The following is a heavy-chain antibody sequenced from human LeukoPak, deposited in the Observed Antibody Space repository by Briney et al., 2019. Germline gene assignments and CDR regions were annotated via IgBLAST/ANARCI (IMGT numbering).Heavy chain of an antibody. J-gene: IGHJ1*01. Sequence: GGSLRLSCAASGFIVSSNYMSWVRQAPGKGLEWVSAISGSGGSTYYADSVKGRFTISRDNSKNTLYLQMNSLRAEDTAVYYCANSFTVTFFQHWGQGTLVTVSS. CDR3: ANSFTVTFFQH. V-gene: IGHV3-23*01. CDR1: GFIVSSNY. CDR2: ISGSGGST. D-gene: IGHD4-17*01.